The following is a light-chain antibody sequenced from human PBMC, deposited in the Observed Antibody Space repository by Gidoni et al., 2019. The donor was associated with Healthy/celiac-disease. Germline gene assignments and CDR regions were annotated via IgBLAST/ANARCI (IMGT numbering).Light chain of an antibody. CDR1: QSVSSY. CDR2: DAS. V-gene: IGKV3-11*01. CDR3: QQRRNWPPYT. J-gene: IGKJ2*01. Sequence: EIVLTPSPATLSLSPGERATLSCRASQSVSSYLAWYQQKPGQAPRLLIYDASNRATGIPARFSGSGSGTDFTLTISSLEPEDFAVYYCQQRRNWPPYTFGQGTKLEIK.